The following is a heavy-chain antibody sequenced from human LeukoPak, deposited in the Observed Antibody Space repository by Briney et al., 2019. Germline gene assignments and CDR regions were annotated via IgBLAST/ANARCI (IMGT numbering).Heavy chain of an antibody. CDR3: AREGSAYGDYGAAWY. CDR2: ISAYNGNT. Sequence: ASVKVSCKASGYTFTSYGISWVGQAPGQGLEWMGWISAYNGNTNYAQKLQGRVTMTTDTSTSTAYMELRSLRSDDTAVYYCAREGSAYGDYGAAWYWGQGTLVTVSS. D-gene: IGHD4-17*01. J-gene: IGHJ4*02. CDR1: GYTFTSYG. V-gene: IGHV1-18*01.